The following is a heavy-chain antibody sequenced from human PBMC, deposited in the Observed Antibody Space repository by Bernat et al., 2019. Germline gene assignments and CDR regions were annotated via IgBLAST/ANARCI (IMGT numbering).Heavy chain of an antibody. CDR3: ARHGAVGMVRGVIQH. Sequence: QVQLQESGPGLVKPSETLSLTCTVSGGSISSYYWSWIRQPPGKGLEWIGYIYSSVSTNYNPSLKRRVTMSVDTSKNRFSLKLSSVTAADTAVYYCARHGAVGMVRGVIQHWGQGTLVTVSS. V-gene: IGHV4-59*08. J-gene: IGHJ1*01. D-gene: IGHD3-10*01. CDR2: IYSSVST. CDR1: GGSISSYY.